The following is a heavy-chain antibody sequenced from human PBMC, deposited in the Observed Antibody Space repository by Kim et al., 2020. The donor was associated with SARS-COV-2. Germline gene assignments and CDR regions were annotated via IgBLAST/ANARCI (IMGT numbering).Heavy chain of an antibody. Sequence: GGSLRLSCTTSGFTFTGYAMSWVRQAPGKGLEWVSSIDGSDGTTYYVDAVKGRFTISRDNSKNTLYLQMNSLRADDTAVYYCMKGGWGWIWDHWGQGTGAPVPS. CDR3: MKGGWGWIWDH. V-gene: IGHV3-23*01. D-gene: IGHD2-2*03. J-gene: IGHJ4*02. CDR1: GFTFTGYA. CDR2: IDGSDGTT.